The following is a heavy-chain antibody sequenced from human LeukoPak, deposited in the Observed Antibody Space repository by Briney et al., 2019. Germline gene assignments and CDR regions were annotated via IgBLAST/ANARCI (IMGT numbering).Heavy chain of an antibody. CDR3: ARGREVYYHGSGSKRKNYYFDY. CDR1: GGSFSGYY. D-gene: IGHD3-10*01. CDR2: INHSGST. J-gene: IGHJ4*02. V-gene: IGHV4-34*01. Sequence: SETLSLTCAVYGGSFSGYYWSWIRQPPGKGLEWIGEINHSGSTNYNPSLKSRVTISVDTSKNQFSLKLSSATAADTAVYYCARGREVYYHGSGSKRKNYYFDYWGQGTLVTVSS.